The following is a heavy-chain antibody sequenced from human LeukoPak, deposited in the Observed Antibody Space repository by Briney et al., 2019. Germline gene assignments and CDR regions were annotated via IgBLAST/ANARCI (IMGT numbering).Heavy chain of an antibody. CDR3: ARNQQQLADAFDI. Sequence: ASVKVSCKASGYTFTGYYMHWVRQAPGQGLEWMGWINPNSGGTNYAQKFQGWVTMTRDTSISTAYMELSRLRSDDTAVYYCARNQQQLADAFDIWGQGTMVTVPS. J-gene: IGHJ3*02. V-gene: IGHV1-2*04. D-gene: IGHD6-13*01. CDR1: GYTFTGYY. CDR2: INPNSGGT.